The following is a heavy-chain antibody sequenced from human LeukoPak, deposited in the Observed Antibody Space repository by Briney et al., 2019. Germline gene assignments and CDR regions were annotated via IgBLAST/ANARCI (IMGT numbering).Heavy chain of an antibody. Sequence: PGGSLRLSCAASGFTFSNYGMHWVRQAPGKGLEWVAVIWYDGTNKYYADSVKGRFTISRDNSKNTLYLQMNSLRAEDMAVYYCARGPHPIILTGPADFWGQGTLVTVTS. CDR2: IWYDGTNK. V-gene: IGHV3-33*01. J-gene: IGHJ4*02. CDR3: ARGPHPIILTGPADF. D-gene: IGHD3-9*01. CDR1: GFTFSNYG.